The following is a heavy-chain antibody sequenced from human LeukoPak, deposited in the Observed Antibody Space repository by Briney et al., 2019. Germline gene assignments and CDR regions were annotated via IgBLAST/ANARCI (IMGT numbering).Heavy chain of an antibody. CDR2: IWNDGSNQ. D-gene: IGHD3-22*01. J-gene: IGHJ4*02. Sequence: GGSLRLSCAASGFTFSIYGMHWVRQAPGKGLEWVAVIWNDGSNQYYADSVKGRFTVSRDNSKNTLYLQLNSLRFEDTAVYYCARHPHYYFDNSARWGQGTLVTVSS. CDR3: ARHPHYYFDNSAR. V-gene: IGHV3-33*01. CDR1: GFTFSIYG.